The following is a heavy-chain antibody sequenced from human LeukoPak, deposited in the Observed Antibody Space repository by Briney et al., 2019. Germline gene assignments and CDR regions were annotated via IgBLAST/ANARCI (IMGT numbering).Heavy chain of an antibody. CDR2: IYSGGST. CDR3: AKPAKTDYADY. CDR1: GFTVSSNY. D-gene: IGHD1-14*01. Sequence: PGGSLRLSCAASGFTVSSNYMSWVRQAPGKGLECVSIIYSGGSTFYADSVKGRFTISRDNSKNTLYLQMNSLRADDTAVYYCAKPAKTDYADYWGQGTLVTVSS. V-gene: IGHV3-53*01. J-gene: IGHJ4*02.